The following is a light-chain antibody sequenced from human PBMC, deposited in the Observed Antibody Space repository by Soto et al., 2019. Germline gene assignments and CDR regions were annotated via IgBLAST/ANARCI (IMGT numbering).Light chain of an antibody. CDR1: QTISTW. Sequence: IRVPQALPTLSASVGGRDTITCRASQTISTWMAWYQQKPGKAPKLLVYDASTLQSGVASRFSGSGSGTEFNLIISGLQPYDSATYYCQQYPYTNNPWMFGQGTKVDI. V-gene: IGKV1-5*01. CDR3: QQYPYTNNPWM. J-gene: IGKJ1*01. CDR2: DAS.